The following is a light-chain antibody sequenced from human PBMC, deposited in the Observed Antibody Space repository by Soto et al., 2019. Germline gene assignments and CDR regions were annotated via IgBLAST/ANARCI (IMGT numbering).Light chain of an antibody. Sequence: QPVLTQPPSASGTPGQRVTISCSGSSSNIGSNYVYWYQQLPGTAPKLLIYSNNQRPSGVPDRFSGSKSGTSASLAISGLRSEDEADYYCAAWDDSLRVVFGGGTKLTVL. CDR1: SSNIGSNY. CDR3: AAWDDSLRVV. CDR2: SNN. V-gene: IGLV1-47*02. J-gene: IGLJ3*02.